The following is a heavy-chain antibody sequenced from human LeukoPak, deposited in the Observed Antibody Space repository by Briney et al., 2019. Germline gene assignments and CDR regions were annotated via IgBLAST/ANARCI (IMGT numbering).Heavy chain of an antibody. CDR1: GFTFSSYW. D-gene: IGHD3-22*01. CDR3: ARVAYYYDSSDYYSHAFDI. Sequence: TVGSLRLSCAASGFTFSSYWMHWVRQAPGKGLVWVSHINNDGSSTTYADSVKGRFTISRDNAKNTLYLQMNSLRDEDTAVYYCARVAYYYDSSDYYSHAFDIWGQGTMVTVSS. CDR2: INNDGSST. J-gene: IGHJ3*02. V-gene: IGHV3-74*01.